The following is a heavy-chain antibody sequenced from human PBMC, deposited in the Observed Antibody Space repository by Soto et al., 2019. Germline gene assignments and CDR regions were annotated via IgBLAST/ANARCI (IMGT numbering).Heavy chain of an antibody. D-gene: IGHD3-10*01. CDR1: GGTFSSYA. J-gene: IGHJ6*02. CDR3: ARGPLVRGVLYYYYGMDV. V-gene: IGHV1-69*13. CDR2: IIPIFVTA. Sequence: SVKVACKASGGTFSSYAISWVRLAPGQGLEWMGGIIPIFVTANYAQKFQGRVTITADESTSTAYMELSSVRSEDTAVYYCARGPLVRGVLYYYYGMDVWGQGTTLTSP.